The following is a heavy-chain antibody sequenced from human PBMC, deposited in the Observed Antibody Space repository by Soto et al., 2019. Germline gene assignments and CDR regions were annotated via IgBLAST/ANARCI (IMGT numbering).Heavy chain of an antibody. D-gene: IGHD4-17*01. CDR1: GGSISSSNW. CDR3: ARVPQTTDQGTLGGMDV. V-gene: IGHV4-4*02. J-gene: IGHJ6*02. Sequence: KSSETLSLTCAVSGGSISSSNWWSWVRQPPGKGLEWIGEIYHSGSTNYNPSLKSRVTISVDKSKNQFSLKLSSVTAADTAVYYCARVPQTTDQGTLGGMDVWGQGTTVTVSS. CDR2: IYHSGST.